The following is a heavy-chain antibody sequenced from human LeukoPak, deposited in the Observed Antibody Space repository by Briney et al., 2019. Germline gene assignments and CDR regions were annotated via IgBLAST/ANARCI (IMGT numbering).Heavy chain of an antibody. J-gene: IGHJ4*02. Sequence: SETLSLTCTVSGGSISSGTYYWGWIRQPPGKGLEWIGSVFYSGTTYYNPSLKSRVTISVDTSKNQFSLKLSSVTAADTAVYYCAGSVRFLEWLLHDYWGQGTLVTVSS. CDR2: VFYSGTT. CDR3: AGSVRFLEWLLHDY. V-gene: IGHV4-39*07. D-gene: IGHD3-3*01. CDR1: GGSISSGTYY.